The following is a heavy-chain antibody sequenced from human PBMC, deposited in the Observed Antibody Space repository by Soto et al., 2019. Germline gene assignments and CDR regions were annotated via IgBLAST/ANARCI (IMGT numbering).Heavy chain of an antibody. V-gene: IGHV3-30*18. Sequence: GSLRLSCAASGFTFSSYGMHWVLQAPCKGLEWVAVISYDGSNKYYADSVKGRFTISRDNSKNTLYLQMNSLRAEDTAVYYCAKDPFYYDSSGYPLESLYYYGMDVWGQGTTVTVSS. D-gene: IGHD3-22*01. CDR3: AKDPFYYDSSGYPLESLYYYGMDV. J-gene: IGHJ6*02. CDR1: GFTFSSYG. CDR2: ISYDGSNK.